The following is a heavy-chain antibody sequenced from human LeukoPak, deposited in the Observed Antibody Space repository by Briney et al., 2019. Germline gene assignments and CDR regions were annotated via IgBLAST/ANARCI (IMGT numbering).Heavy chain of an antibody. Sequence: GGSLRLSCAASGFTFSSYGMHWVRQAPGKGLEWVAVISYDGSNKYYADSVKGRFTISRDNSKNTLYLQMNSLRAEGTAVYYCAKETEITMVRGVIWGGYFDYWGQGTLVTVSS. D-gene: IGHD3-10*01. J-gene: IGHJ4*02. CDR3: AKETEITMVRGVIWGGYFDY. CDR2: ISYDGSNK. V-gene: IGHV3-30*18. CDR1: GFTFSSYG.